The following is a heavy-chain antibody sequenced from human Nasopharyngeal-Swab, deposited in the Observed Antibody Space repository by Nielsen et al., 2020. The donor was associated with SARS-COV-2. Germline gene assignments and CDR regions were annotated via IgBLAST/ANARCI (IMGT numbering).Heavy chain of an antibody. CDR2: IGDKDHNYAT. J-gene: IGHJ4*02. D-gene: IGHD4/OR15-4a*01. CDR3: TTDYYFDY. CDR1: GFIFSGSA. V-gene: IGHV3-73*01. Sequence: GGSLRLSCAASGFIFSGSAMHWVRQAPGKGLEWLGRIGDKDHNYATTYGASVKGRFTISRDDSKNTAFLQMDSLNTEDTALYYCTTDYYFDYWGQGTLVTVSS.